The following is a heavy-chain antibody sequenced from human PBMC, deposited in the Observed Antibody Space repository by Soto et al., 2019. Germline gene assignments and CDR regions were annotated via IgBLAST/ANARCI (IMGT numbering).Heavy chain of an antibody. CDR2: ISSSSSYI. CDR1: GFTFRNYD. CDR3: ARDDYDSSGPLAFDI. J-gene: IGHJ3*02. V-gene: IGHV3-21*01. D-gene: IGHD3-22*01. Sequence: PGGSLRLSCAASGFTFRNYDLHWVRQAPGKGLEWVSSISSSSSYIYYADSVKGRFTISRDNAKNSLYLQMNSLRAEDTAVYYCARDDYDSSGPLAFDIWGQGTMVTVSS.